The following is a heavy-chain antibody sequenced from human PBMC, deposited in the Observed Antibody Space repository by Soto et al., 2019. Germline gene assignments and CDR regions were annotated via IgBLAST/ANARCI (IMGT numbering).Heavy chain of an antibody. J-gene: IGHJ6*02. CDR1: GFTFSSYG. CDR2: IWYDGSNK. CDR3: ARGGIMITFGGVISNYYYGMDV. Sequence: GGSLRLSCAASGFTFSSYGMHWVRQAPGKGLEWVAVIWYDGSNKYYADSVKGRFTISRDNSKNTLYLQMNSLRAEDTAVYYCARGGIMITFGGVISNYYYGMDVWGQGTTVTVSS. V-gene: IGHV3-33*01. D-gene: IGHD3-16*01.